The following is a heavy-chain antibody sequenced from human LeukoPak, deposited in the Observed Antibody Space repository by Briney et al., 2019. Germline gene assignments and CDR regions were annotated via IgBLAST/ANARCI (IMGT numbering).Heavy chain of an antibody. CDR1: GFIFSNYG. CDR3: AKDGSYGGNSPDYFDY. V-gene: IGHV3-30*02. J-gene: IGHJ4*02. CDR2: IRYDGSNK. D-gene: IGHD4-23*01. Sequence: PGGYLRLSCAASGFIFSNYGMHWVRQAPGKGLEWVAFIRYDGSNKYYADSVKGRFTISRDNSKNTLYLQMNSLRAEDTAVYYCAKDGSYGGNSPDYFDYWGQGTLVTVSS.